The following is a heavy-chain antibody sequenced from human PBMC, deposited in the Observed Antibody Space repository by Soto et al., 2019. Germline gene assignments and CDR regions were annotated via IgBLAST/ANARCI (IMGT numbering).Heavy chain of an antibody. J-gene: IGHJ3*01. CDR1: GLTISGKKY. Sequence: DVQLVESGGGLIQPGESLRLSCAAFGLTISGKKYVAWVRQAPGKGLEWVSGLYDVDGSFYADSVRGRFTTSIDSSKTSVYPQTNDLRPDDTAVYYCATWHEREHAYDVWGQGTTVTFSS. CDR3: ATWHEREHAYDV. CDR2: LYDVDGS. D-gene: IGHD1-1*01. V-gene: IGHV3-53*01.